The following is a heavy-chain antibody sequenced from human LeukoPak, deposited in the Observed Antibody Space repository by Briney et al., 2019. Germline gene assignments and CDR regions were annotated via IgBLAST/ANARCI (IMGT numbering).Heavy chain of an antibody. CDR1: GFTLSSYW. CDR2: IKQDGSEK. V-gene: IGHV3-7*01. CDR3: ARLRGAATVNWFDS. J-gene: IGHJ5*01. Sequence: GGSLRLSCAASGFTLSSYWMSWVRQAPGKGLEWVANIKQDGSEKYYVDSVKGRFTISRDNAKNSLYLQMNSLRAEDTAVYYCARLRGAATVNWFDSWGQGTLVTVSS. D-gene: IGHD6-25*01.